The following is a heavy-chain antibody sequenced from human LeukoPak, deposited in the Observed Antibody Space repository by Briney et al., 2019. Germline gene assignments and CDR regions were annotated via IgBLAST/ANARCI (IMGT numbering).Heavy chain of an antibody. CDR1: GFTFSSYA. J-gene: IGHJ6*03. CDR2: FRGSGGTT. D-gene: IGHD2-8*01. Sequence: GGSLRLSCAASGFTFSSYAMNWVRQAPGRGREWVSGFRGSGGTTYYADSVKGRFTIPRDNSKNTLYLQMNSLRAEDTAVYYCANGNRCTSPNCLGYYYFYMDVWGKGTTVTVSS. CDR3: ANGNRCTSPNCLGYYYFYMDV. V-gene: IGHV3-23*01.